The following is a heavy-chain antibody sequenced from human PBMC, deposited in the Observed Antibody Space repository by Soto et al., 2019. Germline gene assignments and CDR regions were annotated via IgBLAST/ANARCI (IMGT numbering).Heavy chain of an antibody. V-gene: IGHV1-69*13. CDR3: ARRRYSSYGMDV. Sequence: SVKVSCKASGGTFSSYAISWVRQAPGQGLEWMGGIIPIFGTANYAQKFQGRVTITADESTSTAYMELSSLRSEDTAVYYCARRRYSSYGMDVWGQGTTVTVSS. D-gene: IGHD6-13*01. CDR2: IIPIFGTA. CDR1: GGTFSSYA. J-gene: IGHJ6*02.